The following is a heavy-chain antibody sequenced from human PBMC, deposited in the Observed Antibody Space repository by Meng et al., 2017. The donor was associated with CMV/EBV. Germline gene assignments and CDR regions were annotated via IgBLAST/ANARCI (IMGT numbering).Heavy chain of an antibody. D-gene: IGHD2-2*02. CDR2: ISSSSYI. CDR3: ARRDCSSTSCYNSYYYYGMDV. V-gene: IGHV3-21*01. CDR1: GFTFSSYS. J-gene: IGHJ6*02. Sequence: GESLKISCAASGFTFSSYSMNWVRQAPGKGLEWVSSISSSSYIHYADSVKGRFTISRDNAKNSLYLQMNSLRAEDTAVYYCARRDCSSTSCYNSYYYYGMDVWGQGTTVTVSS.